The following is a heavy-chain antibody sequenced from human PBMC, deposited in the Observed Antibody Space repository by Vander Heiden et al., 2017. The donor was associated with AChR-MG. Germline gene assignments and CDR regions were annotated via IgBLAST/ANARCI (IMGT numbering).Heavy chain of an antibody. J-gene: IGHJ6*02. V-gene: IGHV3-7*01. CDR1: GFTFISYW. CDR2: IKQDGSEK. CDR3: ARVAPAAIRDYYYYYGMDV. D-gene: IGHD2-2*02. Sequence: EVQLVESGGGLVQPGGSLRLSCAASGFTFISYWMGWVRQAPGKGLEWVANIKQDGSEKYYVDSVKGRFTISRDNAKNSLYLQMNSLRAEDTAVYYCARVAPAAIRDYYYYYGMDVWGQGTTVTVSS.